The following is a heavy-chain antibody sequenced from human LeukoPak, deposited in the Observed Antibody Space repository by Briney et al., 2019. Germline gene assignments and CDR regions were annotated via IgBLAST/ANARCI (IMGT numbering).Heavy chain of an antibody. CDR1: GFTFRNSC. Sequence: GGSLRLSCGASGFTFRNSCMNWVRHAPGKGLVCVSRINSDGTTTTYADSVKGRFIISRDNAKNTLYLQMNSLRAEDTAVYYCVKRDGYKPWDYNGMDVWGQGTTVTVSS. V-gene: IGHV3-74*01. CDR3: VKRDGYKPWDYNGMDV. CDR2: INSDGTTT. D-gene: IGHD5-24*01. J-gene: IGHJ6*02.